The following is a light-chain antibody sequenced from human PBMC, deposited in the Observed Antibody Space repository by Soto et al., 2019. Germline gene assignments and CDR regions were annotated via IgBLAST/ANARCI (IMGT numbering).Light chain of an antibody. Sequence: EIVLTQSPATLSLSPGERATLSCRASQSVSRYLAWYQQKPGQAPRLLIYDASNRATGIPARFSGSGSGTDFTLTISSLEPEDFAVYYCQQRSDWPSTFGGGTKVDNK. V-gene: IGKV3-11*01. J-gene: IGKJ4*01. CDR1: QSVSRY. CDR3: QQRSDWPST. CDR2: DAS.